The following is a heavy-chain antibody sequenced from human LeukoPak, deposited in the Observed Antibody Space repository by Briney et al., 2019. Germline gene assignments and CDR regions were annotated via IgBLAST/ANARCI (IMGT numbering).Heavy chain of an antibody. CDR3: AREDRGGYDILTGYYY. V-gene: IGHV4-34*01. CDR2: INHSGST. J-gene: IGHJ4*02. D-gene: IGHD3-9*01. CDR1: GGSFSDCY. Sequence: ESSETLSLTCAVYGGSFSDCYWSWIRQAPGQGLEWIGEINHSGSTNYNPSLKSRVTISVDTSKNQFSLKLSSVTAADTAVYYCAREDRGGYDILTGYYYWGQGTLVTVSS.